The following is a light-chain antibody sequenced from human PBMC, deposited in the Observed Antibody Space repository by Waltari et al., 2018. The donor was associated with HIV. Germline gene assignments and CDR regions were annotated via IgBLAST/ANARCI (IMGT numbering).Light chain of an antibody. V-gene: IGKV4-1*01. CDR1: RNIFNRSFNRNY. CDR2: WAA. J-gene: IGKJ1*01. Sequence: DIVMTQSPDSLAVSLGGRGTINCRSSRNIFNRSFNRNYLSWYQQKPGQPPKLVIYWAATRESGVPDRFSGSGSETNFTLTISSLQAEDAAVYYCQQYFSTPWTFGQGTTVEVK. CDR3: QQYFSTPWT.